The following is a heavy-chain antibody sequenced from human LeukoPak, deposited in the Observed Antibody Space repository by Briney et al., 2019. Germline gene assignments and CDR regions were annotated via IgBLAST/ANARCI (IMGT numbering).Heavy chain of an antibody. CDR3: ARDSHSYDAFDI. V-gene: IGHV3-53*01. J-gene: IGHJ3*02. Sequence: GGSLRLSCAASGFTFSSYAMSWVRQAPGKGLEWVSVIYSGGSTYYADSVKGRFTISRDNSKNTLYLQMNSLRAEDTAVYYCARDSHSYDAFDIWGQGTMVTVSS. CDR1: GFTFSSYA. D-gene: IGHD5-18*01. CDR2: IYSGGST.